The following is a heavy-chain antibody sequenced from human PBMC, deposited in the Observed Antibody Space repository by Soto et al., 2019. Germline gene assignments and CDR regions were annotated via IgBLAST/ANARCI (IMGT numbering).Heavy chain of an antibody. CDR1: GFDFTTYA. V-gene: IGHV3-33*01. J-gene: IGHJ6*02. Sequence: GGSLILSCAVTGFDFTTYAMHWVRQTPDKGLEWVAIIWFDGIKEFYAESVRGRFTISIDTSKNTVFLQMNNVRAEDTALYYCTRATFDVWGQGTTVTVSS. CDR3: TRATFDV. CDR2: IWFDGIKE.